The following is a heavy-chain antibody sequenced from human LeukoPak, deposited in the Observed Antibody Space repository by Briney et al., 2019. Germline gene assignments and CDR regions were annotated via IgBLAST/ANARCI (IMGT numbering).Heavy chain of an antibody. Sequence: PGGSLRLSCAASGFPFDNYGMAWVRHAPGKGLEWVSGITWNGGITAYADSVKGRFTISRDNAKNSLYLQMNSLRAEDTALYYCARDGPVAGVELDQWGQGTLVTVSS. CDR1: GFPFDNYG. D-gene: IGHD6-19*01. V-gene: IGHV3-20*04. J-gene: IGHJ4*02. CDR2: ITWNGGIT. CDR3: ARDGPVAGVELDQ.